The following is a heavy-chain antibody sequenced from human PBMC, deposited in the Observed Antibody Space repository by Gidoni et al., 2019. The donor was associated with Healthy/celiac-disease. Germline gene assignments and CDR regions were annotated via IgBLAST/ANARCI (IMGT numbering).Heavy chain of an antibody. CDR2: ISSSSSYI. V-gene: IGHV3-21*01. CDR3: ARVAPTTGYLYYYYMDV. CDR1: GFTFSSHS. D-gene: IGHD1-1*01. J-gene: IGHJ6*03. Sequence: EVQLVESGGGLVKPGGSLRLSCAASGFTFSSHSMNWVRQAPGKGLEWVSSISSSSSYIYYADSVKGRFTISRDNAKNSLYLQMNSLRAEDTAVYYCARVAPTTGYLYYYYMDVWGKGTTVTVSS.